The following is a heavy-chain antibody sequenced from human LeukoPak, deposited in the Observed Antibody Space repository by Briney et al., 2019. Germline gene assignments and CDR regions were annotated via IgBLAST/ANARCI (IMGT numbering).Heavy chain of an antibody. J-gene: IGHJ6*03. D-gene: IGHD3-10*01. CDR2: IDHSGST. Sequence: SETLSLTCAVYGGSFSGYYWSWIRQPPGKGLEWIGEIDHSGSTNYNPSLKSRVTISVDTSKNQFSLKLSSVTAADTAVYYCAGHGDGIPLLWFGESPDYYYMDVWGKGTTVTISS. CDR3: AGHGDGIPLLWFGESPDYYYMDV. CDR1: GGSFSGYY. V-gene: IGHV4-34*01.